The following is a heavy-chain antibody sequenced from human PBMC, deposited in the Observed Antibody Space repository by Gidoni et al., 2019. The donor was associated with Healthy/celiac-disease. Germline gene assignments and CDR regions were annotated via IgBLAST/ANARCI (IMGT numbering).Heavy chain of an antibody. CDR2: IIPIFGTA. Sequence: QVQLVQSGAEVTKSGTSAKVSCKASGRTFSSYAISWVRPAPGPGPEWMGGIIPIFGTANYAQKFQGRVTITADESTSTAYMELSSLRSEDTAVYYCARAGYSYGQRDYYYYMDVWGKGTTVTVSS. D-gene: IGHD5-18*01. J-gene: IGHJ6*03. V-gene: IGHV1-69*01. CDR3: ARAGYSYGQRDYYYYMDV. CDR1: GRTFSSYA.